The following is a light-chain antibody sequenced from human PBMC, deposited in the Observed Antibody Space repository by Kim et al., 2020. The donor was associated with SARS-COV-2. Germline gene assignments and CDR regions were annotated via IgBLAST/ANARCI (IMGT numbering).Light chain of an antibody. V-gene: IGLV1-40*03. CDR3: QAYDNSLTGYV. Sequence: QWVTISCTGTSSNIGAGYAVHWYQQFPGTVPKLLIYGNRNRPSGVPDRFSGSKSGASASLAITGLQAEDEADYYCQAYDNSLTGYVFGTGTKVTVL. CDR2: GNR. J-gene: IGLJ1*01. CDR1: SSNIGAGYA.